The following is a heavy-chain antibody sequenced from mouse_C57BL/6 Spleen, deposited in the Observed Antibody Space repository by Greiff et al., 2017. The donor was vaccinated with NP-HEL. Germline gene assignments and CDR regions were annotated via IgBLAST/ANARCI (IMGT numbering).Heavy chain of an antibody. Sequence: VQLQQSGTVLARPGASVKMSCKTSGYTFTSYWMHWVKQRPGQGLEWIGAIYPGNSDTSYNQKFKGKAKLTAVTSASTAYMELSSLTNEDSAVYYCTRILGNYAMDYWGQGTSVTVSS. CDR2: IYPGNSDT. J-gene: IGHJ4*01. D-gene: IGHD4-1*01. CDR3: TRILGNYAMDY. V-gene: IGHV1-5*01. CDR1: GYTFTSYW.